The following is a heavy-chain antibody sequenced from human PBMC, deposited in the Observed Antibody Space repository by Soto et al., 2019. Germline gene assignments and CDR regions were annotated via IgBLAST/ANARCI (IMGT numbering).Heavy chain of an antibody. V-gene: IGHV4-39*01. Sequence: SETLSLTCTVSGGSISSSSYYWGWIRQPPGKGLEWIGSIYYSGSTYYNPSLKSRVTISVDTSKNQFSLKLSSVTAADTAVYYCARHVIEQQGGFYYYYYGMDVWGQGTTVTVSS. CDR3: ARHVIEQQGGFYYYYYGMDV. D-gene: IGHD6-13*01. CDR1: GGSISSSSYY. J-gene: IGHJ6*02. CDR2: IYYSGST.